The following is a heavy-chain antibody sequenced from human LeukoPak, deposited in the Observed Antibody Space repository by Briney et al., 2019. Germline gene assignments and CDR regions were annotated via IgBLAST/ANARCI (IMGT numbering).Heavy chain of an antibody. CDR2: ISYDGSNK. D-gene: IGHD1-26*01. Sequence: PGGSLRLSCAASGFTFSSYAMHWVRQAPGKGLEWVAVISYDGSNKYYADSVKGRFTISRDNSKNTLYLQMNSLRAEDTAVYYCARENSGSFFPGEHYYFLDVWGKGTTVTVSS. J-gene: IGHJ6*04. V-gene: IGHV3-30*04. CDR3: ARENSGSFFPGEHYYFLDV. CDR1: GFTFSSYA.